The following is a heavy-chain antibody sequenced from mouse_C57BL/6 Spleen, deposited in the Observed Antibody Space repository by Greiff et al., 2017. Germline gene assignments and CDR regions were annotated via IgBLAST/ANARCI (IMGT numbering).Heavy chain of an antibody. J-gene: IGHJ3*01. Sequence: VQLQQSGTVLARPGASVKMSCKTSGYTFTSYWMHWVKQRPGQGLEWIGAIYPGNSDTSYNQKFKGKAKLTAVTSASTAYMELSSLTTEDSAVYYCTRGGQLRLRWFAYWGQGTLVTVSA. V-gene: IGHV1-5*01. CDR1: GYTFTSYW. D-gene: IGHD3-2*02. CDR3: TRGGQLRLRWFAY. CDR2: IYPGNSDT.